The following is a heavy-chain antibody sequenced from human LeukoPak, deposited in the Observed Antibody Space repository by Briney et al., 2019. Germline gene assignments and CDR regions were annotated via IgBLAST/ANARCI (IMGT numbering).Heavy chain of an antibody. Sequence: SGGSLRLSCVASGLNLGDSAMHWVRQAPGKGLEWVSLISADGGSTFSSDSVKGRFSISRDNSKNSLYLQMDSLRSEDTAMYYCAKESGKFDYWGQGTLVAVSS. CDR3: AKESGKFDY. CDR2: ISADGGST. V-gene: IGHV3-43*02. CDR1: GLNLGDSA. J-gene: IGHJ4*02.